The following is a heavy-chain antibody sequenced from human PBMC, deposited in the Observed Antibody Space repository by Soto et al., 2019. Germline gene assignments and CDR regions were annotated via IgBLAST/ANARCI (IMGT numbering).Heavy chain of an antibody. CDR1: GFTFSSYG. V-gene: IGHV3-30*18. CDR3: AKGRSYYYYYGVDV. CDR2: ISYDGSNK. Sequence: GGSLRLSCAASGFTFSSYGLHWVRQAPGKGLEWVAVISYDGSNKYYADSVKGRFTISRDNSKNTLYLQMNSLRAEDTALYYCAKGRSYYYYYGVDVWGQGTTVTVSS. J-gene: IGHJ6*02.